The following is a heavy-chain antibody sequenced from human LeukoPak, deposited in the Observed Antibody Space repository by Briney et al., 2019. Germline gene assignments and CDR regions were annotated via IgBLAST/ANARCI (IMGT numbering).Heavy chain of an antibody. D-gene: IGHD1-26*01. V-gene: IGHV4-59*08. CDR3: VRIRGLGLFDY. Sequence: SETLSLTCTVSGGSISSHYWSWIRQPPGKGLEWIGYIYYSGSTNYNPSLKSRVTISVDTSKNQFSLQLTSVTPEDTAVYYCVRIRGLGLFDYWGQGTLVTVSS. CDR1: GGSISSHY. CDR2: IYYSGST. J-gene: IGHJ4*02.